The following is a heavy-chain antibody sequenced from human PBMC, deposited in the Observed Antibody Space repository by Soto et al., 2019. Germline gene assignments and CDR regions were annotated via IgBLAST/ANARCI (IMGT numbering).Heavy chain of an antibody. CDR1: GFTFSSYS. J-gene: IGHJ3*02. CDR2: ISSSSSYI. V-gene: IGHV3-21*01. Sequence: GGSLRLSCAASGFTFSSYSMNWVRQAPGKGLEWVSSISSSSSYIYYADSVKGRFTISRDNAKNSLYLQMNSLRAEDTAVYYCARVVPASRAFDIWGQGTMVTVSS. CDR3: ARVVPASRAFDI.